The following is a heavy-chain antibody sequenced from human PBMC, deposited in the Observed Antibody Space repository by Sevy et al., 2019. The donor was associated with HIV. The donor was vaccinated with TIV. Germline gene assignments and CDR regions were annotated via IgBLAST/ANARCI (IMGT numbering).Heavy chain of an antibody. Sequence: GGSLRLSCAASGFTFSRYWMSWVRRAPGKGLEWVASIKQDGSEEYYVDSVKGRFTISRDNAKNSLYLQMNSLRAEDTAVYYCARAFIVARGTSFDYWGQGTLVTVSS. CDR2: IKQDGSEE. J-gene: IGHJ4*02. CDR1: GFTFSRYW. V-gene: IGHV3-7*01. CDR3: ARAFIVARGTSFDY. D-gene: IGHD5-12*01.